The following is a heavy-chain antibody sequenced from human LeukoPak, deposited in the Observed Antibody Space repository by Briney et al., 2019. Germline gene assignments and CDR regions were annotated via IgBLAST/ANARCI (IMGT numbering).Heavy chain of an antibody. J-gene: IGHJ4*02. CDR2: IYPRGST. Sequence: SQTLSLTCAVSGGSISSGSYSWSWIRQPPGKGLEWIGYIYPRGSTYYNPSLQSRVTMSLDRSANQFSLNLSSVTAADTAVYYCARFSPRAMGNYFDFWGQGTLVTVSS. CDR3: ARFSPRAMGNYFDF. D-gene: IGHD7-27*01. CDR1: GGSISSGSYS. V-gene: IGHV4-30-2*01.